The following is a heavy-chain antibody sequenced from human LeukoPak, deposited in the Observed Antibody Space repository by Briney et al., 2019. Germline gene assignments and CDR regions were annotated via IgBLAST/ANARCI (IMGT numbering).Heavy chain of an antibody. V-gene: IGHV3-33*01. D-gene: IGHD3-22*01. Sequence: PGGSLRLSCAASGFTFSSYGMHWVRRAPGKGLEWVAVIWYDGSNKYYADSVKGRFTISRDNSKNTLYLQMNSLRAEDTAVYYCARDLYYYDSSGPSGYWGQGTLVTVSS. CDR2: IWYDGSNK. J-gene: IGHJ4*02. CDR1: GFTFSSYG. CDR3: ARDLYYYDSSGPSGY.